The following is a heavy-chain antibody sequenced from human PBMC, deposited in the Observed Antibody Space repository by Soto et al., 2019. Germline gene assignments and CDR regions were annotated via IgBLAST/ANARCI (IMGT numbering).Heavy chain of an antibody. Sequence: GSLRLSCAASGFTVSSNYMSWVRQAPGKGLGWVSVIYSGGSTYYADSVKGRFTISRDNSKNTLYLQMNSLRAEDTAVYYCARADRDYYYGMDVWGQGTTVTVSS. J-gene: IGHJ6*02. V-gene: IGHV3-53*01. CDR3: ARADRDYYYGMDV. CDR2: IYSGGST. CDR1: GFTVSSNY.